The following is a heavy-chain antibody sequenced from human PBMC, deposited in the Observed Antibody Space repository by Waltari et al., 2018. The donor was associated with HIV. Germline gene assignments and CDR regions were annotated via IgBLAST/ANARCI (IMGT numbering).Heavy chain of an antibody. D-gene: IGHD3-10*01. Sequence: EVQLLESGGGLVQPGGSLRLSCAASGFTFSSYAMSWVRQAPGKGLEWVSAISGSGGSRYYADSVKGRFTISRDNSKNTLYLQMSSLRAEDTVVYYCAKNPTMAFDYWGQGTLVTVSS. CDR3: AKNPTMAFDY. CDR2: ISGSGGSR. CDR1: GFTFSSYA. J-gene: IGHJ4*02. V-gene: IGHV3-23*01.